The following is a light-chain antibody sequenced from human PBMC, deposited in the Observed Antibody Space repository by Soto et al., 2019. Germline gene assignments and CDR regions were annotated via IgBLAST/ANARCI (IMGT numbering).Light chain of an antibody. CDR1: QSVISSY. CDR3: QQYGSSPPIT. Sequence: EVVLTQSPGTLSLSPGERATLSCRSSQSVISSYIAWYQQKPGQAPRLLIYGASSRATGIPDRFSGSGSGTDFTLTISRLEPEDFAVYYCQQYGSSPPITFGQGRLLEVK. CDR2: GAS. J-gene: IGKJ5*01. V-gene: IGKV3-20*01.